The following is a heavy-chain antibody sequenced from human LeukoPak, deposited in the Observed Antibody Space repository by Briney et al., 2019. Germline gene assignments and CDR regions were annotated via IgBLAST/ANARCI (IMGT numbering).Heavy chain of an antibody. J-gene: IGHJ3*02. D-gene: IGHD1-1*01. V-gene: IGHV4-59*01. Sequence: SETLSLTCSVPGGSTSSFYWSWIRQPPGKGLEWIGYIYYSGSTNYNLSLKSRVTMSLDTSRNQLSLTLTSVTAADTAVYYCARDPKWRATTGTTAAFDIWGQGTMVTVSS. CDR2: IYYSGST. CDR3: ARDPKWRATTGTTAAFDI. CDR1: GGSTSSFY.